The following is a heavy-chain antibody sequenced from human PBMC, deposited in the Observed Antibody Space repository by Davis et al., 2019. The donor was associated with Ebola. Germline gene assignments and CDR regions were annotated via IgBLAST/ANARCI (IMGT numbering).Heavy chain of an antibody. V-gene: IGHV3-23*01. J-gene: IGHJ6*03. CDR1: GFTFSGYD. CDR3: ATDSSGYNYERLYYTYYMDV. Sequence: GGSLRLSCTVSGFTFSGYDMSWVRQAPGKGLEWVSLLSASGGGKYYADSVRGRFTISRDHSKNTMYLEMNSLRADDTAIYYCATDSSGYNYERLYYTYYMDVWGRGTTVTVSS. D-gene: IGHD3-22*01. CDR2: LSASGGGK.